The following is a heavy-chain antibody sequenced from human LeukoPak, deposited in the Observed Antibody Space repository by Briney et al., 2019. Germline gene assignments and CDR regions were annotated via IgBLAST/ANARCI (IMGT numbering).Heavy chain of an antibody. CDR2: INHSGST. CDR3: AGVHCSSTSCYGLDY. D-gene: IGHD2-2*01. J-gene: IGHJ4*02. CDR1: GGSFSGYY. Sequence: SETLSLTCAVYGGSFSGYYWSWIRQPPGKGLEWIGEINHSGSTNYNPSLKSRVTISVDTSKNQFSLKLSSVTAADTAVYYCAGVHCSSTSCYGLDYWGQGTLVTVSS. V-gene: IGHV4-34*01.